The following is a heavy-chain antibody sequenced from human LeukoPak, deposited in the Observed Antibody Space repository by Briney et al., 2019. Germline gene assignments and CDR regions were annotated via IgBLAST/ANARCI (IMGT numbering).Heavy chain of an antibody. J-gene: IGHJ3*01. Sequence: ASVKVSCKSSGDTFYNYPISWVRQAPGQGLEWMGHIILLFGSTHYAQNFHGRLTISADESTRTAFMESSSLRSEDTALYYCAREMESLANGFDLWGQGTMVTVSS. V-gene: IGHV1-69*13. CDR1: GDTFYNYP. CDR3: AREMESLANGFDL. D-gene: IGHD3-3*01. CDR2: IILLFGST.